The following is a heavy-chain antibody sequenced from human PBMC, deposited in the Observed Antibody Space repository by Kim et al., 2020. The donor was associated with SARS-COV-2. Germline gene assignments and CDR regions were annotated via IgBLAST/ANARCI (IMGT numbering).Heavy chain of an antibody. D-gene: IGHD2-2*01. Sequence: ASVKVSCKASGNTLTSYGMSWVRQAPGQGLEWVGWISTYNGKTKYAQKVQGRITMTTDASTNTAYMELRSMRSDDTAVYYCAGIGYCSTIDCTGDAFDIWGQETMVAVSS. CDR3: AGIGYCSTIDCTGDAFDI. CDR1: GNTLTSYG. V-gene: IGHV1-18*04. CDR2: ISTYNGKT. J-gene: IGHJ3*02.